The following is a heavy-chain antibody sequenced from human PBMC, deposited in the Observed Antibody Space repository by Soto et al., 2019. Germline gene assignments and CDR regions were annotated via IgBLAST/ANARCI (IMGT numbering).Heavy chain of an antibody. V-gene: IGHV4-59*01. J-gene: IGHJ4*02. CDR1: GGSISSYY. Sequence: QVQLQESGPGLVKPSETLSLTCTVSGGSISSYYWSWIRQPPGKGLEWIGYIYYSGSTNYDPSLKSRVTISVDTSKNQFSLKLSSVTAADTAVYYCARGGYSSGWYLDYWGQGTLVTVSS. CDR3: ARGGYSSGWYLDY. D-gene: IGHD6-19*01. CDR2: IYYSGST.